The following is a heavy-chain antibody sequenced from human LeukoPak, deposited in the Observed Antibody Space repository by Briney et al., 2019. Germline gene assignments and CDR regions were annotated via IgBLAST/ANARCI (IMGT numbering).Heavy chain of an antibody. Sequence: GGSLRLSCAASGFTFSSYSMNWVRQAPGKGLEWVSSISSSSSYIYYADSVKGRFTISRDNAKNSLYLQMNSLRAEDTAVYYCARDGYSYGYVEMPFDYWGQGTLVTVSS. CDR2: ISSSSSYI. CDR1: GFTFSSYS. J-gene: IGHJ4*02. V-gene: IGHV3-21*01. CDR3: ARDGYSYGYVEMPFDY. D-gene: IGHD5-18*01.